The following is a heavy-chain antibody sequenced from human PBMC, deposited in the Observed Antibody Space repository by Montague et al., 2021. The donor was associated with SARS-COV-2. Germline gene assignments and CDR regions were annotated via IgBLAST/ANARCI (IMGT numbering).Heavy chain of an antibody. CDR3: AREALPPGSFDY. V-gene: IGHV3-53*01. D-gene: IGHD1-14*01. Sequence: SLRLSCAASGFTVSSNYMSWVRQAPGKGLEWVSVIYSGGSTYCADSVKGRFTISRDNSKNTLYLQMNSLRAEDAAVYYCAREALPPGSFDYWGQGTLVTVSS. CDR1: GFTVSSNY. CDR2: IYSGGST. J-gene: IGHJ4*02.